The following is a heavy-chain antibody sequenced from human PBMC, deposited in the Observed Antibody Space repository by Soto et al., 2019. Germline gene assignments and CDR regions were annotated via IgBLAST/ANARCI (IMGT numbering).Heavy chain of an antibody. Sequence: SQTLSLTCVISGYSVSSNSGAWNWIRQSPSRGLEWLGRTYYRSRWSFDYALSVKSRLTIDPDTSKNQFSLHRDSLTPEDTAVYVCVGVTWISGRYGWGQGNSGTV. CDR1: GYSVSSNSGA. D-gene: IGHD2-2*03. J-gene: IGHJ6*02. V-gene: IGHV6-1*01. CDR2: TYYRSRWSF. CDR3: VGVTWISGRYG.